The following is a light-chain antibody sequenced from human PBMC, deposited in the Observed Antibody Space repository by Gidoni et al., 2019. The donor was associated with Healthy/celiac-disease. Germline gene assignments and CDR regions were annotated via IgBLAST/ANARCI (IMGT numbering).Light chain of an antibody. J-gene: IGKJ1*01. CDR3: HHFHDYPWT. V-gene: IGKV1-5*03. CDR2: KAS. CDR1: QSISNW. Sequence: DIQMTQSPSTLSASVGDRVTITCRASQSISNWLAWFQQKPGRAPKLLIYKASSLESGVPSRFSGSGSGTEFTLTISSLQPDDFATYYCHHFHDYPWTFGQXTKVEIK.